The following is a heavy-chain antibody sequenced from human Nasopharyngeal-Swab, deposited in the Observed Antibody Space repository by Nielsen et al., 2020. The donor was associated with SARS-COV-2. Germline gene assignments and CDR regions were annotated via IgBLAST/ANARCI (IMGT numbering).Heavy chain of an antibody. J-gene: IGHJ6*02. CDR2: IKQDGSEK. Sequence: WIRQPPGKGLEWVANIKQDGSEKYYVDSVKGRFTISRDNAKNSLYLQMNSLRAEDTAVYYCARDLMITFGGVLMDVWGQGTTVTVSS. D-gene: IGHD3-16*01. V-gene: IGHV3-7*01. CDR3: ARDLMITFGGVLMDV.